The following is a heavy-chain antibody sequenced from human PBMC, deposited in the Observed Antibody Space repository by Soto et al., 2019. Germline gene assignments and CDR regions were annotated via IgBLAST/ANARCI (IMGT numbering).Heavy chain of an antibody. CDR1: GFTFSDYY. J-gene: IGHJ5*02. Sequence: GGSLRLSCAASGFTFSDYYMSWIRQAPGKGLEWVSYISSSSSYTNYADSVKGRFTISRDNAKNSLYLQMNSLRAEDTAVYYCARDPLAKDSSGWDNWFDPWGQGTLVTVSS. V-gene: IGHV3-11*05. CDR2: ISSSSSYT. D-gene: IGHD6-19*01. CDR3: ARDPLAKDSSGWDNWFDP.